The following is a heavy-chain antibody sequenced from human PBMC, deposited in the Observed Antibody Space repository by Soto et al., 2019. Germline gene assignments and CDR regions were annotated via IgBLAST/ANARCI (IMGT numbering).Heavy chain of an antibody. V-gene: IGHV3-15*01. Sequence: GGSLRLSCAASGFTFSNAWMSWVRQAPGKGLEWVGRIKSKTDGGTTDYAAPVKGRFTISRDDSKNTLYLQMNSLKTEDTAVYYCTTDLVSWDYDYIWGSYRSDSYWGQGTLVTVSS. CDR3: TTDLVSWDYDYIWGSYRSDSY. D-gene: IGHD3-16*02. CDR1: GFTFSNAW. J-gene: IGHJ4*02. CDR2: IKSKTDGGTT.